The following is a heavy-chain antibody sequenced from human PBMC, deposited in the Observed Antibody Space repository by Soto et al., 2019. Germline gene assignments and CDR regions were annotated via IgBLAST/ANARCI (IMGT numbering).Heavy chain of an antibody. D-gene: IGHD3-10*01. CDR3: VSSYGSGNSYASSYYYGMDV. J-gene: IGHJ6*02. Sequence: GASVKFSCKASGYTFTSYGISWVRQAPGQGLEWMGWISAYNGNTNYAQKLQGRVTMTTDTSTSTAYMELRSLRAEDTALYYCVSSYGSGNSYASSYYYGMDVWGQGTTVTVSS. CDR2: ISAYNGNT. V-gene: IGHV1-18*01. CDR1: GYTFTSYG.